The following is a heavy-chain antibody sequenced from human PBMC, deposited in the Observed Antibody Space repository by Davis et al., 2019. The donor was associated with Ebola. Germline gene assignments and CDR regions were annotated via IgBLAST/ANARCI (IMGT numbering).Heavy chain of an antibody. CDR1: GFTFSSYA. V-gene: IGHV3-30-3*01. CDR3: ARVFDSVNYFDY. Sequence: GESLKISCAASGFTFSSYAMHWVRQAPGKGLEWVAVISYDGSNKYYADSVKGRFTISRDNSKNTLYLQMTSLRAEDTAVYYCARVFDSVNYFDYWGQGTLVTVSS. J-gene: IGHJ4*02. CDR2: ISYDGSNK. D-gene: IGHD3-3*01.